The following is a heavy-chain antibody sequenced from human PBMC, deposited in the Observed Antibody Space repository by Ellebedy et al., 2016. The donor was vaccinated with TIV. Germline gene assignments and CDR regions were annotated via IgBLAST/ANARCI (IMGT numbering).Heavy chain of an antibody. V-gene: IGHV1-69*05. Sequence: SVKVSXXASGGTFSSYAISWVRQAPGQGLEWMGGIIPIFGTANYAQKLQGRVTMTTDTSTSTAYMELRSLRSDDTAVYYCARAIRFVVVPAAIRDYYYGMDVWGQGTTVTVSS. CDR3: ARAIRFVVVPAAIRDYYYGMDV. CDR2: IIPIFGTA. CDR1: GGTFSSYA. J-gene: IGHJ6*02. D-gene: IGHD2-2*02.